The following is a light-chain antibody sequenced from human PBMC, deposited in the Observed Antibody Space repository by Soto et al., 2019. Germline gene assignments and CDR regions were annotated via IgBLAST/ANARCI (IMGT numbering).Light chain of an antibody. CDR2: EVS. V-gene: IGLV2-8*01. CDR1: SSDVGSYNY. CDR3: SSYAGTNTDYV. Sequence: QSVLTQPPSASGSPGQSVTISCTGTSSDVGSYNYVSWYQRHPGKVPKLMIYEVSKRPSGVPDRFSGSKSGNTASLTVSGLQAEDEADYYCSSYAGTNTDYVFGTGTKVTVL. J-gene: IGLJ1*01.